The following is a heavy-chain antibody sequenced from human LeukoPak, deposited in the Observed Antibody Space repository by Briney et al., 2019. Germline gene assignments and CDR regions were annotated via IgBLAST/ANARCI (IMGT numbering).Heavy chain of an antibody. CDR2: ISSSSSTI. CDR3: AKRPGYMDV. D-gene: IGHD6-6*01. Sequence: GGSLRLSCAASGFTFSTYSMNWVRQAPGKGLEWVSYISSSSSTIYYADSVKGRFTISRDNAKNSLYLQMNSLRAEDTAVYYCAKRPGYMDVWGKGTTVTVSS. CDR1: GFTFSTYS. J-gene: IGHJ6*03. V-gene: IGHV3-48*01.